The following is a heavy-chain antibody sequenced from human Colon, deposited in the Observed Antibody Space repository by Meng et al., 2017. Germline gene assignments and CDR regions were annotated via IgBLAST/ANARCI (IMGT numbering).Heavy chain of an antibody. J-gene: IGHJ4*02. D-gene: IGHD4-17*01. Sequence: EGQLVGAGGGLVKPGGSLSFSCGASGFIFSSYTMKWVRQAPGKGLEWLSSISSSSSDIYYADSVKGRFTVSRDNAKNSLFLEMSSLSPEDTAMYYCARGYGDFIDFWGQGTLVTVSS. CDR1: GFIFSSYT. V-gene: IGHV3-21*01. CDR3: ARGYGDFIDF. CDR2: ISSSSSDI.